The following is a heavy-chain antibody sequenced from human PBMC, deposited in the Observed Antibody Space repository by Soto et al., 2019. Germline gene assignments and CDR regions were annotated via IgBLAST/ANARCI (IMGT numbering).Heavy chain of an antibody. J-gene: IGHJ6*04. CDR2: IYYSGST. CDR3: ARSGYSSSLYPGYYYGMDV. CDR1: GGSLSSYY. D-gene: IGHD6-13*01. Sequence: SETLSLTCTVSGGSLSSYYWSWIRQPPGKGLEWIGYIYYSGSTNYNPSLKSRVTISVDTSKNQFSLKRSSVTAADTAVYFCARSGYSSSLYPGYYYGMDVWGKGXTGPV. V-gene: IGHV4-59*01.